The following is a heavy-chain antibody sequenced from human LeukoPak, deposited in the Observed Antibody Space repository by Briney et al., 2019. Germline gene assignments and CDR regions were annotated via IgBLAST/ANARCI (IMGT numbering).Heavy chain of an antibody. Sequence: SETLPLTCTVSGGSISSYYWSWIRQPPGKGLEWIGYIYYSGSTNYNPSLKSRVTISVDTSKNQFSLKLSSVTAADTAVYYCARVSRMGADYWAQGTLVTVSS. V-gene: IGHV4-59*01. CDR3: ARVSRMGADY. J-gene: IGHJ4*02. CDR1: GGSISSYY. CDR2: IYYSGST. D-gene: IGHD1-26*01.